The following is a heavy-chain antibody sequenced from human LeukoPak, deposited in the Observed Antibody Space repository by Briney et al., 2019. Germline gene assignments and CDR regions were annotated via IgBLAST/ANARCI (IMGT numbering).Heavy chain of an antibody. CDR3: AKGRGYELPLDN. Sequence: GGSPRLSCAASGFTFTSYGMHWVLQAPGKGLEWVAVISYDGSNKYYADSVQGRFTISRDKSKNTLYLQMNSLRAEDTALYYCAKGRGYELPLDNWGQGTLVTVSS. CDR1: GFTFTSYG. J-gene: IGHJ4*02. V-gene: IGHV3-30*18. D-gene: IGHD5-12*01. CDR2: ISYDGSNK.